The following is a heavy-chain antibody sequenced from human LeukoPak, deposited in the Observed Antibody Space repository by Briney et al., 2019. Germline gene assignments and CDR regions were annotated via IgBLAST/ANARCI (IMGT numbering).Heavy chain of an antibody. Sequence: SETLSLTCTVSGGSISSYYWSWIRQPPGKGLEWIGYIYYSGSTNYNPSLKSRVTISVDTSKNQSSLTLSSVTAADTAVYYCARAHSNYYDSSGYTTPNDAFDIWGQGTMVTVSS. D-gene: IGHD3-22*01. CDR3: ARAHSNYYDSSGYTTPNDAFDI. J-gene: IGHJ3*02. V-gene: IGHV4-59*08. CDR2: IYYSGST. CDR1: GGSISSYY.